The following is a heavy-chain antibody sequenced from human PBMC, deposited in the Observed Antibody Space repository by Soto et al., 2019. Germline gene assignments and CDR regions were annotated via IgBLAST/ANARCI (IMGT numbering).Heavy chain of an antibody. CDR1: GFTFSSYW. CDR2: INQDGSEK. J-gene: IGHJ6*02. Sequence: EVRLVESGGGLVQPGGSLTLSCAASGFTFSSYWMTWVRQAPGQGLEWVANINQDGSEKYYMDAMKGRFTIYRDNAKNSLLLQLNSLRAEDTAVYYCARERGRTDLRATHYYDSSELDYGMDVWGQGTTVTVSS. CDR3: ARERGRTDLRATHYYDSSELDYGMDV. D-gene: IGHD3-22*01. V-gene: IGHV3-7*01.